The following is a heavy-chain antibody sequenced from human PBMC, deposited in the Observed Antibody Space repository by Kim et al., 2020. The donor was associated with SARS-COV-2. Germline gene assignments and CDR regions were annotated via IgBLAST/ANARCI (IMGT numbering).Heavy chain of an antibody. D-gene: IGHD5-12*01. V-gene: IGHV1-18*01. CDR2: ISAYNGNT. CDR1: GYTFTSYG. CDR3: ARGSYSGYDWEGFDY. Sequence: ASVKVSCKASGYTFTSYGISWVRQAPGQGLEWMGWISAYNGNTNYAQKLQGRVTMTTDTSTSTAYMELRSLRSDDTAVYYCARGSYSGYDWEGFDYWGQGTLVTVSS. J-gene: IGHJ4*02.